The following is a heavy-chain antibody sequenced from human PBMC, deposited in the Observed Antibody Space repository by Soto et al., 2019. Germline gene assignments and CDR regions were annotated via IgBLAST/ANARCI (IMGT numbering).Heavy chain of an antibody. V-gene: IGHV1-18*01. CDR2: ISAYNGNT. D-gene: IGHD4-17*01. CDR3: GRHWTTVTLYYFDY. Sequence: QVPLVQSGAEVKKPGASVKVSCKASGYTFTSYGISSVRQAPGQGLECMGWISAYNGNTHYAQNLQGRVTMTTNTSTSTAYMELRSLRTDDTAVYYCGRHWTTVTLYYFDYGGQGTLVTVSS. CDR1: GYTFTSYG. J-gene: IGHJ4*02.